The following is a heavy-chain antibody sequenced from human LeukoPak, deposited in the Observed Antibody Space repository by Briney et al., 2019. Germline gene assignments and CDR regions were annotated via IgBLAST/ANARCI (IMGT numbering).Heavy chain of an antibody. Sequence: PSETLSLTCTVSGGSISSYYWSWIRQPPGKGLEWIGYIYYSGSTNYNPSLKSRVTISVDTSKNQFSLKLSSVTAADTAVYYCARHALVTFGGVIAKGFDYWGQGTLVTVSS. CDR3: ARHALVTFGGVIAKGFDY. D-gene: IGHD3-16*02. J-gene: IGHJ4*02. CDR1: GGSISSYY. CDR2: IYYSGST. V-gene: IGHV4-59*08.